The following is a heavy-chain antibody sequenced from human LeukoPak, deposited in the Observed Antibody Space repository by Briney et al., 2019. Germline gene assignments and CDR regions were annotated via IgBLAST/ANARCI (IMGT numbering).Heavy chain of an antibody. CDR1: GGSFSGYY. Sequence: SDTLSLTCAVYGGSFSGYYWSWIRQPPGKGLEGIGEINHRGSTNYNPSLKSRGTISVDTSKNQFSLKLSSVTAADTAVYYCARGRLRYFDWLLSPDFDYWGQGTLVTVSS. CDR2: INHRGST. J-gene: IGHJ4*02. V-gene: IGHV4-34*01. D-gene: IGHD3-9*01. CDR3: ARGRLRYFDWLLSPDFDY.